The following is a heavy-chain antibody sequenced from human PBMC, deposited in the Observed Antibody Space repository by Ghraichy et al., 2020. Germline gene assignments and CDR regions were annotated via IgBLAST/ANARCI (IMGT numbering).Heavy chain of an antibody. Sequence: ASVKVSCKASGYTFTSYGISWVRQAPGQGLEWMGWISAYNGNTNYAQKLQGRVTMTTDTSTSTAYMELRSLRSDDTAVYYCAGSSAYYYGSGNWFDPWGQGTLVTVSS. J-gene: IGHJ5*02. V-gene: IGHV1-18*01. D-gene: IGHD3-10*01. CDR3: AGSSAYYYGSGNWFDP. CDR1: GYTFTSYG. CDR2: ISAYNGNT.